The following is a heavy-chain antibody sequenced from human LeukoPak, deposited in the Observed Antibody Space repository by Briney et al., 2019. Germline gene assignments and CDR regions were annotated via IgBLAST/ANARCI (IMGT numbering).Heavy chain of an antibody. V-gene: IGHV1-18*04. CDR2: ITPNSGGT. J-gene: IGHJ5*02. CDR3: ARDRRAFLVHNWFDP. Sequence: ASVKVSCKASGYTFSSNYIHWVRQAPGQGLEWMGWITPNSGGTNYAQKLQGRVTMTTDTSTSTAYMELRSLRSDDTAVYYCARDRRAFLVHNWFDPWGQGTLVTVSS. CDR1: GYTFSSNY. D-gene: IGHD4/OR15-4a*01.